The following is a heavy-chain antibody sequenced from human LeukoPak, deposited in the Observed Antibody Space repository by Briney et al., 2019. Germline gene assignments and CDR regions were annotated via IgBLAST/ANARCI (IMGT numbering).Heavy chain of an antibody. Sequence: SETLSLTCAVSGGSISSGGYSWIWIRQPPGKGLGGIGYIYNSGSTYYNPSLKSRVTISVDRSKNPFSLKLSSVTAADTAVYYCARVRDGYNVDYWGQGTLVTVSS. D-gene: IGHD5-24*01. CDR2: IYNSGST. V-gene: IGHV4-30-2*01. CDR1: GGSISSGGYS. CDR3: ARVRDGYNVDY. J-gene: IGHJ4*02.